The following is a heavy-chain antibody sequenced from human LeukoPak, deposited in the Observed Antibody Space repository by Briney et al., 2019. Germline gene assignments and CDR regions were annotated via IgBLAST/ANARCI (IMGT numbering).Heavy chain of an antibody. Sequence: GRSLRLSCAASGFTFSSYGMHWVRQAPGKGLEWVAVISYDGSNKYYADSVKGRFTISRDNSKNTLYLQMNSLRAEDTAVYYCAKDYSSSGLDCWGQGTLVTVSS. D-gene: IGHD6-6*01. CDR2: ISYDGSNK. J-gene: IGHJ4*02. CDR1: GFTFSSYG. V-gene: IGHV3-30*18. CDR3: AKDYSSSGLDC.